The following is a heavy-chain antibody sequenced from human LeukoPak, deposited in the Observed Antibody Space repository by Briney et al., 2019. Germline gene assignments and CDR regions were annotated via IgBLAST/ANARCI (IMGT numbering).Heavy chain of an antibody. Sequence: GGSLRLSCAASGFTFDDYGMSWVREAPGKGLEWVSGINWKGGSTGYADSVEGRFTISRDNAKNSLYLQMNSLRAEDTAVYYCARDYFGSGYVDYWGQGTLVTVSS. V-gene: IGHV3-20*04. J-gene: IGHJ4*02. D-gene: IGHD3-10*01. CDR1: GFTFDDYG. CDR2: INWKGGST. CDR3: ARDYFGSGYVDY.